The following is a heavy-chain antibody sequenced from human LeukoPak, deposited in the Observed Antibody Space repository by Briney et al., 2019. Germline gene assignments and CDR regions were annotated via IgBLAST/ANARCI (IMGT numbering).Heavy chain of an antibody. J-gene: IGHJ4*02. D-gene: IGHD6-6*01. CDR1: GYTFTGYY. Sequence: ASVRVSCKASGYTFTGYYMHWVRQAPGQGLEWMGWINPNTGGTKYAQKFQGRVTMTRDTSISTADMELSRLKSDDTAVYYCARGVSGFYFDYWGQGTLVTVTS. CDR3: ARGVSGFYFDY. CDR2: INPNTGGT. V-gene: IGHV1-2*02.